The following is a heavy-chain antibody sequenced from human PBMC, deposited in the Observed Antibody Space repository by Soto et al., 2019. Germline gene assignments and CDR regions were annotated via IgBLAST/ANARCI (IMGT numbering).Heavy chain of an antibody. V-gene: IGHV3-23*01. D-gene: IGHD7-27*01. Sequence: GGSLRLSCAASGFTFSSYATSWVRQAPGKGMEWVPANSGSGGSTFYADSVKGRFTISRDNSKNTLYLQMNNLRAEDTAVYYCAKDPSWGLSDAFDIWGQGTMVTVSS. CDR1: GFTFSSYA. CDR3: AKDPSWGLSDAFDI. CDR2: NSGSGGST. J-gene: IGHJ3*02.